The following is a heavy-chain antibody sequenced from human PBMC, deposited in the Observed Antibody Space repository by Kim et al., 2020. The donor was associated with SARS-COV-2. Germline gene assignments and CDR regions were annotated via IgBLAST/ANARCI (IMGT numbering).Heavy chain of an antibody. CDR1: GGSISSGGYY. J-gene: IGHJ4*02. Sequence: SETLSLTCTVSGGSISSGGYYWSWIRQHPGKGLEWIGYIYYSGSTYYNPSLKSRVTISVDTSKNQFSLKLSSVTAADTAVYYCARDRVGYGTLDYWGQGTLVTVSS. D-gene: IGHD5-18*01. V-gene: IGHV4-31*03. CDR2: IYYSGST. CDR3: ARDRVGYGTLDY.